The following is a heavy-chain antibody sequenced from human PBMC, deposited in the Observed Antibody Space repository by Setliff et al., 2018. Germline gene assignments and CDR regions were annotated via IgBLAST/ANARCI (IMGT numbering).Heavy chain of an antibody. D-gene: IGHD4-17*01. V-gene: IGHV1-69*10. CDR2: IIPILGIA. CDR3: ARGARLSYGDLPNFDN. J-gene: IGHJ4*02. Sequence: ASVKVSCKASGGTFSSYAISWVRQAPGQGLEWMGGIIPILGIANYAQKFQGRVTITADKSTSTAYMELSSLRSEDTAVYYCARGARLSYGDLPNFDNWGQGTLVTVSS. CDR1: GGTFSSYA.